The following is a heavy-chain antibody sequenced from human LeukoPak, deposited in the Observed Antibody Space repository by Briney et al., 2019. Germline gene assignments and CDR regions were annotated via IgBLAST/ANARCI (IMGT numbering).Heavy chain of an antibody. J-gene: IGHJ4*02. V-gene: IGHV3-30*04. Sequence: PGGSLRLSCAGSGFTFRNYAMHWVRQAPGKGLEWVAVISFDGSNNKYYADSVKGRFTISRDNAKNSLYLQMNSLRAEDTAVYYCARDRGPYSSSWYGGYFDYWGQGTLVTVSS. D-gene: IGHD6-13*01. CDR1: GFTFRNYA. CDR3: ARDRGPYSSSWYGGYFDY. CDR2: ISFDGSNNK.